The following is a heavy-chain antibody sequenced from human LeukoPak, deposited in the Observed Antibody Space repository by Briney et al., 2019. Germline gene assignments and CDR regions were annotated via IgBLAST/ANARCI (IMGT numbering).Heavy chain of an antibody. J-gene: IGHJ4*02. CDR2: IYHSGST. D-gene: IGHD3-3*01. V-gene: IGHV4-38-2*01. CDR1: GSSISSGYY. Sequence: SETLPLTCAVSGSSISSGYYWDWIRQPPGKGLEWIGSIYHSGSTYYNTSLKGRVTISLDMSKNQFSLRLRSVTAADTAMYYCARRRYDFWSGSPLDYWGRGTLVTASS. CDR3: ARRRYDFWSGSPLDY.